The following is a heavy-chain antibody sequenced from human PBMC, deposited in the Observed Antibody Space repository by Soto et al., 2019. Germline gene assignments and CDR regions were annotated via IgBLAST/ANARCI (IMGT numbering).Heavy chain of an antibody. CDR3: ARANWYFDY. Sequence: ETLSLTCTVSGGSINDHYWSWIRQPPGQGLEWIGYIYYSGSTNYSPSLKSRVTISVDTSKNQFSLKLSSLTAADTAIYYCARANWYFDYWGQGTLVTVSS. CDR2: IYYSGST. D-gene: IGHD7-27*01. V-gene: IGHV4-59*11. CDR1: GGSINDHY. J-gene: IGHJ4*02.